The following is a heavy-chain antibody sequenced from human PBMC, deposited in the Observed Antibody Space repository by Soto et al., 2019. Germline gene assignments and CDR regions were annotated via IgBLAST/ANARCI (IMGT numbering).Heavy chain of an antibody. J-gene: IGHJ6*02. D-gene: IGHD5-12*01. V-gene: IGHV3-66*01. CDR2: IYSDGTT. CDR1: GFTVSPNS. CDR3: ARGGYNPYFGMDV. Sequence: EVQLVESGGGLVQPGGSLRLSCAASGFTVSPNSMTWVRQAPGKGLEWVSVIYSDGTTYYEDSVKGRFTISGDSSKNTLYLQMNSLRAEDTAVYYCARGGYNPYFGMDVWGQGTTVTVSS.